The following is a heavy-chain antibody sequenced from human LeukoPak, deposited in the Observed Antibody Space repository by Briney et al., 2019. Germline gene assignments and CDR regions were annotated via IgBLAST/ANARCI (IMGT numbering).Heavy chain of an antibody. CDR1: GGSFSGYY. CDR3: ARGYYYGSGSSDRDY. D-gene: IGHD3-10*01. CDR2: INHSGST. V-gene: IGHV4-34*01. Sequence: SETLSLTCAVYGGSFSGYYWSWIRQPPGKGLEWIGEINHSGSTNYNPSLKSRVTISVDTSKNQFSLKLSSVTAADTAVCYCARGYYYGSGSSDRDYWGQGTLVTVSS. J-gene: IGHJ4*02.